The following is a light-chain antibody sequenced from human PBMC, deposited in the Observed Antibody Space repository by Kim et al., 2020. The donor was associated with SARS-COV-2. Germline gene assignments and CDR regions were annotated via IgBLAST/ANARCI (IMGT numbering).Light chain of an antibody. J-gene: IGKJ2*01. Sequence: LSPGERATLSCRASQSFSVNYLAWYQHKLGQAPRLLIYGTSIRATDIPDRFSGSGSEIDFTLTISRLEPEDFAVYYCHQYVSSPYTFGQGTKLEI. CDR3: HQYVSSPYT. CDR2: GTS. CDR1: QSFSVNY. V-gene: IGKV3-20*01.